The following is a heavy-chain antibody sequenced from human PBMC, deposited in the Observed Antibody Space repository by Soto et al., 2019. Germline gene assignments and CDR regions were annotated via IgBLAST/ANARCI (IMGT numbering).Heavy chain of an antibody. CDR3: AREWGLLPYYVMNV. CDR1: CDSVTSGSYY. V-gene: IGHV4-61*03. D-gene: IGHD7-27*01. CDR2: ISYTGRT. Sequence: KTSETLSLTCIASCDSVTSGSYYWTWLRQPPGKGLEWIGYISYTGRTKYNPSLQSRVTISVDTSKNDFSLNLSSVTAADTAVYFCAREWGLLPYYVMNVWGHGTAVTVSS. J-gene: IGHJ6*02.